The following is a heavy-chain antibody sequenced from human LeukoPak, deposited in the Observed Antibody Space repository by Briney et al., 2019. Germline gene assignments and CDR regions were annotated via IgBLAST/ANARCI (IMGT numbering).Heavy chain of an antibody. V-gene: IGHV4-31*03. J-gene: IGHJ4*02. CDR2: IYYSGST. CDR3: ARDSITGTRPDY. Sequence: SETLSLTCTVSGGSISSSDYYWGWIRQPPGKGLEWIGYIYYSGSTYYNPSLKSRVTISVDTSKNQFSLKLSSVTAADTAVYYCARDSITGTRPDYWGQGTLVTVSS. D-gene: IGHD1-20*01. CDR1: GGSISSSDYY.